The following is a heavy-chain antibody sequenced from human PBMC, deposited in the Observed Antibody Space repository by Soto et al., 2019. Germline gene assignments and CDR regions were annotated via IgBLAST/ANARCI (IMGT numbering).Heavy chain of an antibody. Sequence: LVESGGGLVKPGGSIRLSCAASGFIFRNAWMSWVRQAPGKGLEWVGRIKSKSSGGTTDYAAPVEGRVTITRDDSKIILYLQMTSLTVEDTAVYFCTSEKGWRQSPLDSWGQGALVTVS. CDR3: TSEKGWRQSPLDS. J-gene: IGHJ5*01. D-gene: IGHD4-4*01. V-gene: IGHV3-15*01. CDR2: IKSKSSGGTT. CDR1: GFIFRNAW.